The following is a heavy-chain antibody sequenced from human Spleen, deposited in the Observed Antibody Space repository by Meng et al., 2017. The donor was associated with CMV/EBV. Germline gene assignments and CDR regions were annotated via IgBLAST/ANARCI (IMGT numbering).Heavy chain of an antibody. CDR3: ARSYKDCSSTSCYGTDYYYGMDV. CDR1: GFTFSSYW. D-gene: IGHD2-2*01. CDR2: INSDGSST. Sequence: GGSLRLSCAASGFTFSSYWMHWVRQAPGKGLVWVSRINSDGSSTSYADSVKGRFTISRDNAKNTLYLQMNSLRAEDTAVYYCARSYKDCSSTSCYGTDYYYGMDVWGQGTTVTVSS. V-gene: IGHV3-74*01. J-gene: IGHJ6*02.